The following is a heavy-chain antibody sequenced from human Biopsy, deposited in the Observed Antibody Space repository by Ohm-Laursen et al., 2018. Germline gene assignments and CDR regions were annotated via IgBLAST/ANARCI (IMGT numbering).Heavy chain of an antibody. D-gene: IGHD3-9*01. CDR2: NIPILGTG. CDR3: ATKLTGYFHH. Sequence: SVTVSCKAPGGTFSNYGVNWVRQAPGQGLEWLGGNIPILGTGNYAQKFQDRVTVAADTSTSTATMELRSLRSDDTAVYYCATKLTGYFHHWGQGTLVIVSS. J-gene: IGHJ1*01. CDR1: GGTFSNYG. V-gene: IGHV1-69*06.